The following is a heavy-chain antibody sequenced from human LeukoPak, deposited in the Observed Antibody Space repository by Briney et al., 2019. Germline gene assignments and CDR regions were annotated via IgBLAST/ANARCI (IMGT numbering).Heavy chain of an antibody. CDR3: AKDQEERPYYFDY. V-gene: IGHV3-23*01. CDR2: ISGSGGST. CDR1: GFTFSSYA. D-gene: IGHD1-1*01. J-gene: IGHJ4*02. Sequence: GGSLRLSCAASGFTFSSYAMSWVRQAPGKGLEWVSAISGSGGSTYYADSVKGRFTISRDNSKNMLYLQMNSLRAEDTAVYYCAKDQEERPYYFDYWGQGTLVTVSS.